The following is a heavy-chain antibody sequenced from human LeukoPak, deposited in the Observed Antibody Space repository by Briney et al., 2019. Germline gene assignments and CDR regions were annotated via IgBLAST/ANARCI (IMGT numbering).Heavy chain of an antibody. Sequence: SETLSLTCTVSGGSISSSSYYWGWIRQPPGKGLEWIGSIYYSGSTYYNPSLKSRVTISVDTSKNQFSLKLSSVTAADTAVYYCARLPPRWGYGDYWGQGTLVTVSS. J-gene: IGHJ4*02. CDR3: ARLPPRWGYGDY. V-gene: IGHV4-39*01. CDR2: IYYSGST. CDR1: GGSISSSSYY. D-gene: IGHD5-18*01.